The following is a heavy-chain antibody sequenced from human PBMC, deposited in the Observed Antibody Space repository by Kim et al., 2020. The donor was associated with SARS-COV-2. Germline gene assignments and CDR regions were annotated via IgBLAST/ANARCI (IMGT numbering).Heavy chain of an antibody. Sequence: GGSLRLSCAASGFTFSRYWMSWVRQAPGKGLEWVAKIKQDGSEKFYVDSVKGRFTISRDNAKTSLYLQMNSLRVEDTAVYYCGRDAITVTHEGDYWGQGTLVTVSS. CDR2: IKQDGSEK. V-gene: IGHV3-7*01. CDR3: GRDAITVTHEGDY. J-gene: IGHJ4*02. CDR1: GFTFSRYW. D-gene: IGHD4-17*01.